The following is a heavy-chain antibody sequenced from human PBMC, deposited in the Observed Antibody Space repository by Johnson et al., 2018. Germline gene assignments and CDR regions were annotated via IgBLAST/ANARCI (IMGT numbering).Heavy chain of an antibody. CDR3: ARRAVVVALRLDAFDI. D-gene: IGHD3-22*01. CDR1: GGSVNSRSNY. J-gene: IGHJ3*02. V-gene: IGHV4-61*01. Sequence: QVRLQESGPGLVKPSETLSLTCTVSGGSVNSRSNYWSWIRPAPGKGLEWNGYIYYTGSTKLNASLKSRVTISLDMSKNQFSLKLTSVTAADPAFDYCARRAVVVALRLDAFDIWGQGTMVTVSS. CDR2: IYYTGST.